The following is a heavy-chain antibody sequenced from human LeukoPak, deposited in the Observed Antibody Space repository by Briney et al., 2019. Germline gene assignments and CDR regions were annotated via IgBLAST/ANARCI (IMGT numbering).Heavy chain of an antibody. Sequence: GGSLRLSCAASGFTVSSNYMSWVRQAPGKGLEWVSVIYSGGSTYYADSVKGRFTISRDNSKNTLYLQMNSLRAEDTAVYYCARVFPEVTHFDYGGQGTLFTVSS. V-gene: IGHV3-53*01. CDR3: ARVFPEVTHFDY. CDR2: IYSGGST. D-gene: IGHD5-18*01. CDR1: GFTVSSNY. J-gene: IGHJ4*02.